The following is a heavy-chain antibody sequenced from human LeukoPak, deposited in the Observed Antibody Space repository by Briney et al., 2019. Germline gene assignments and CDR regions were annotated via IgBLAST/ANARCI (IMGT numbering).Heavy chain of an antibody. D-gene: IGHD3-10*01. Sequence: SQTLSLTCAVSGGSISSGGYSWSWIRQPPGQGLEWIGYIYHSGSTYYNPSLKSRVTISVDRSKNQFSLKLSSVTAADTAVYYCARARGAANRYFDYWGQGTLVTVSS. J-gene: IGHJ4*02. CDR3: ARARGAANRYFDY. CDR1: GGSISSGGYS. V-gene: IGHV4-30-2*01. CDR2: IYHSGST.